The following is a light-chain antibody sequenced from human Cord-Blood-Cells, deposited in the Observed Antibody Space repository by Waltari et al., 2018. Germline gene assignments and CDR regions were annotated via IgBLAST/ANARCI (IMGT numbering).Light chain of an antibody. CDR3: QQSYSTPFT. V-gene: IGKV1-39*01. Sequence: DIQMTQSPSSLSASVGDRVTITCRASQSISSYLNWYQQKPGKAPKHLIYAASSLQSGVPSRFSGSGSGTDFTLTISSLQPEDFATYYGQQSYSTPFTFGPGTKVDIK. CDR2: AAS. CDR1: QSISSY. J-gene: IGKJ3*01.